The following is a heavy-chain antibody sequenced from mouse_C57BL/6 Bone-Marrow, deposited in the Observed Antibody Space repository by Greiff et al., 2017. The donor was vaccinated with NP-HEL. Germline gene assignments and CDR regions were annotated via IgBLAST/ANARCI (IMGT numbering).Heavy chain of an antibody. J-gene: IGHJ2*01. CDR2: ISGGGGNT. V-gene: IGHV5-9*01. CDR1: GFTFSSYT. CDR3: ARPEGDYFDY. Sequence: EVKVVESGGGLVKPGGSLKLSCAASGFTFSSYTMSWVRQTPEKRLEWVATISGGGGNTYYPDSVKGRFTISRDNAKNTLYLQMGSLRSEDTALYYCARPEGDYFDYWGQGTTLTVSS.